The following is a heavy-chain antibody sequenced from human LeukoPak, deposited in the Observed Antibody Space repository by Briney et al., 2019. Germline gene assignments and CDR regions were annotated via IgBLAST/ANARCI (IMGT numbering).Heavy chain of an antibody. J-gene: IGHJ4*02. CDR1: GFTFSSYW. Sequence: TGGSLRLSCAASGFTFSSYWMHWVRQAPGKGLVWVSRINSDGSSTSYADSVKGRFTISRDNAKNTLYLQMNSLRAEDTAVYYCARGSHTTMIVVVITEYWGQGTLVTVSS. CDR3: ARGSHTTMIVVVITEY. D-gene: IGHD3-22*01. CDR2: INSDGSST. V-gene: IGHV3-74*01.